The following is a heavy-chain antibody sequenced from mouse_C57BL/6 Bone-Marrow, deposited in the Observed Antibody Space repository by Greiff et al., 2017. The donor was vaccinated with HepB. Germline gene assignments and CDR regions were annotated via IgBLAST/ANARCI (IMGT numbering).Heavy chain of an antibody. CDR1: GYTFTSYG. Sequence: VQLQQSGAELARPGASVKLSCKASGYTFTSYGISWVKQRTGQGLEWIGEIYPRSGNTYYNEKFKGKATLTADKSSSTAYMELRSLTSEDSAVYFCARDRSYYDLYYFDYWGQGTTLTVSS. D-gene: IGHD2-4*01. V-gene: IGHV1-81*01. CDR3: ARDRSYYDLYYFDY. CDR2: IYPRSGNT. J-gene: IGHJ2*01.